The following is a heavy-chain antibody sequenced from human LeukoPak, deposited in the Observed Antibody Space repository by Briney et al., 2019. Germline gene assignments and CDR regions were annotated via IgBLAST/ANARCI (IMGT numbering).Heavy chain of an antibody. CDR2: SYRVVNT. CDR1: GFTLSNDY. CDR3: VGKNRGFNAAFDI. J-gene: IGHJ3*02. D-gene: IGHD5-24*01. Sequence: RGSLRLSCIPSGFTLSNDYTSWVSQAPGEGLGWVSISYRVVNTTYAASVKGRSTIPRDTSQNTLSRKLNSRRADATAVFYCVGKNRGFNAAFDIWGQGTVVTVPS. V-gene: IGHV3-53*01.